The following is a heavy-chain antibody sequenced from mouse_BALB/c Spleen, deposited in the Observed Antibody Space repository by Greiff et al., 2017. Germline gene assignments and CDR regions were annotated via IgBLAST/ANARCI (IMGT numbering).Heavy chain of an antibody. CDR1: GYSFTGYT. D-gene: IGHD2-14*01. CDR3: ARNNYRYDGAVYYYAMDY. V-gene: IGHV1-18*01. CDR2: INPYNGGT. Sequence: EVQLQQSGPELVKPGASMKISCKASGYSFTGYTMNWVKQSHGKNLEWIGLINPYNGGTSYNQKFKGKATLTVDKSSSTAYMELLSLTSEDSAVYYCARNNYRYDGAVYYYAMDYWGQGTSVTVSS. J-gene: IGHJ4*01.